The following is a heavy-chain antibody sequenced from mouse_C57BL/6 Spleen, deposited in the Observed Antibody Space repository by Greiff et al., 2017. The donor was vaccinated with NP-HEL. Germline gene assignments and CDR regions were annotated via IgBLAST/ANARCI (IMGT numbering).Heavy chain of an antibody. V-gene: IGHV1-64*01. J-gene: IGHJ3*01. CDR1: GYTFTSYW. CDR3: ARERIYYGNAWFAY. Sequence: VQLQQPGAELVKPGASVKLSCKASGYTFTSYWMHWVKQRPGQGLEWIGMIHPNSGSTNYNEKFKSKATLTVDKSSSTAYMQLSSLTSEDSAVYYCARERIYYGNAWFAYWGQGTLVTVSA. CDR2: IHPNSGST. D-gene: IGHD2-1*01.